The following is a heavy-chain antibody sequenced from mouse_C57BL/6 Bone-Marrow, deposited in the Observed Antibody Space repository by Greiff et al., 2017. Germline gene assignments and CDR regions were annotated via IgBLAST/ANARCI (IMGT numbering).Heavy chain of an antibody. V-gene: IGHV1-64*01. CDR3: ARTGIYYGNLAWFAY. CDR1: GYTFTSYW. CDR2: IHPNSGST. Sequence: QVQLQQPGAELVKPGASVKLSCKASGYTFTSYWMHWVKQRPGQGLEWIGMIHPNSGSTNYNEKFKSKATLTVDKSSSTAYMQLSSLTSEDSAVYYGARTGIYYGNLAWFAYWGQGTLVTVSA. J-gene: IGHJ3*01. D-gene: IGHD2-1*01.